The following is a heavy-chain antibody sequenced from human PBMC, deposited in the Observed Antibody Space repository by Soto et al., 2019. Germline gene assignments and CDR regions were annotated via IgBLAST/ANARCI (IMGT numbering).Heavy chain of an antibody. CDR3: AKDLAGYSSSWFNWFDP. J-gene: IGHJ5*02. Sequence: GGSLRLSCAASGFTFSSYAVSWVRQAPGKGLEWVSAISGSGGSTYYADSVKGRFTISRDNSKNTLYLQMNSLRAEDTAVYYCAKDLAGYSSSWFNWFDPWGQGTLVTAPQ. CDR1: GFTFSSYA. D-gene: IGHD6-13*01. CDR2: ISGSGGST. V-gene: IGHV3-23*01.